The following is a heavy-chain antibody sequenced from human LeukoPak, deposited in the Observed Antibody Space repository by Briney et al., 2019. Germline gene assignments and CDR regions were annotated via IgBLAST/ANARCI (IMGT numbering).Heavy chain of an antibody. Sequence: TGGSLRLSCAASGFTVSSNYLSWVRQAPGKGLEWVSVIYSGGSTYYADSVKGRFTISRDNSKNTLYLQMNSLRAEDTAVYYCARGPVDYYDSSGPHDAFDIWGQGTMVTVSS. J-gene: IGHJ3*02. D-gene: IGHD3-22*01. CDR2: IYSGGST. CDR3: ARGPVDYYDSSGPHDAFDI. CDR1: GFTVSSNY. V-gene: IGHV3-53*01.